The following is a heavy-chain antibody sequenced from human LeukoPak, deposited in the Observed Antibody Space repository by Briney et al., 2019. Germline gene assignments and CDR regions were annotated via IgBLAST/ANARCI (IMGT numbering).Heavy chain of an antibody. V-gene: IGHV1-46*01. CDR3: ARGRQLGSKEVLAEDY. CDR1: GYTFTSNY. CDR2: INPSGGCT. D-gene: IGHD6-6*01. J-gene: IGHJ4*02. Sequence: GASVKVSCKASGYTFTSNYMHWVRQAPGQGLEWMGVINPSGGCTSYAQKFQGRVTMTRDMSTSTVYMELSSLRSEDTAVYYCARGRQLGSKEVLAEDYWGQGTLVTVSS.